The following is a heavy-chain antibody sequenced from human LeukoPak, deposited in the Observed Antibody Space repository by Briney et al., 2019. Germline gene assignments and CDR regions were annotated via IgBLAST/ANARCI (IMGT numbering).Heavy chain of an antibody. D-gene: IGHD3-22*01. J-gene: IGHJ4*02. V-gene: IGHV3-23*01. Sequence: PGGSLRLSCAASGFTFSSYAMSWVRQAPGKGLEWVSAISGGGSNTYYADSVQGRFPISRDNSKNTLYLQMNSLRAEDTAVYYCAKGAIIVAQTYDYWGQGTLVTVSS. CDR3: AKGAIIVAQTYDY. CDR1: GFTFSSYA. CDR2: ISGGGSNT.